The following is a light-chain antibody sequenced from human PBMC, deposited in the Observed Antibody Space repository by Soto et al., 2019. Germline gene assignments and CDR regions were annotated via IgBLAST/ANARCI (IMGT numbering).Light chain of an antibody. V-gene: IGKV3D-15*01. CDR1: QSISSN. Sequence: EIVMTQSPATLSVSPWERSTLSFRASQSISSNLAWYQQKPGQAPRLLIFGASSRATGIPDRFSGSGSGTEFTLTISSLQSEDFAVYFCQQYNNWPLAFGQGTRLEIK. J-gene: IGKJ5*01. CDR3: QQYNNWPLA. CDR2: GAS.